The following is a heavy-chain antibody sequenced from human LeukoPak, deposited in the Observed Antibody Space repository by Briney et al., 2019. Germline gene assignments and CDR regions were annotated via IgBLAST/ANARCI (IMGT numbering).Heavy chain of an antibody. J-gene: IGHJ4*02. CDR1: GGSFSGYY. CDR3: ARAYGSGSPIDY. Sequence: SETLSLTCAVYGGSFSGYYWSWIRQPPGKGLEWIGEINHSGSTNYNPSLKSRVTISVDTSKNQFSLKLSSVTAADTAVDYCARAYGSGSPIDYWGQGTLVTVSS. D-gene: IGHD3-10*01. CDR2: INHSGST. V-gene: IGHV4-34*01.